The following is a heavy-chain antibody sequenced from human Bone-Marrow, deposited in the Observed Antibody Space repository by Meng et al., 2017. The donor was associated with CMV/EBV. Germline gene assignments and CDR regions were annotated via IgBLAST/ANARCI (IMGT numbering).Heavy chain of an antibody. CDR1: GGSVSSGSYY. CDR3: ARTSITIFGVVRWFDP. J-gene: IGHJ5*02. CDR2: IYYSGST. V-gene: IGHV4-61*01. Sequence: GSLRLSCTVSGGSVSSGSYYWSWIRQPPGKGLEWIGYIYYSGSTNYNPSLKSRVTISVDTSKNQFSLKLSSVTAADTAVYYCARTSITIFGVVRWFDPCGQGTLVAVSS. D-gene: IGHD3-3*01.